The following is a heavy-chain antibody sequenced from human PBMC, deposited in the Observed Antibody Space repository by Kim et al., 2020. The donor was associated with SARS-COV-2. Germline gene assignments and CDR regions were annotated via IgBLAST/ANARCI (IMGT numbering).Heavy chain of an antibody. D-gene: IGHD6-13*01. J-gene: IGHJ3*02. V-gene: IGHV5-51*01. CDR3: ARRGIAAADDAFDI. Sequence: PSFQGQVTISADKSSSTAYLQWSSLKASDTAMYYCARRGIAAADDAFDIWGQGTMVTVSS.